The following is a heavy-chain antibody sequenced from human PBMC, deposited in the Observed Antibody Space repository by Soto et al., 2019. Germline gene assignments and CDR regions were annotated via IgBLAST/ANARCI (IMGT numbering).Heavy chain of an antibody. Sequence: PSETLSLTSTVSGDSVSNGNCYVSWILQPPGRGLEWIGYTYYSGSTNYNPSLKSRVTISVDTSKNQFSLRAEDTAVYYCVGALTYEVPYYYYGMDVWGKGTTVTVFS. V-gene: IGHV4-61*01. J-gene: IGHJ6*04. CDR2: TYYSGST. D-gene: IGHD3-10*02. CDR3: YEVPYYYYGMDV. CDR1: GDSVSNGNCY.